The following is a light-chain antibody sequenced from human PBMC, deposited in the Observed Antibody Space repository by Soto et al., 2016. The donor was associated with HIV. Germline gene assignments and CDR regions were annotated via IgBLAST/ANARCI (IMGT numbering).Light chain of an antibody. Sequence: SYELTQPPSVSVSPGQTASITCSGDKLGDRYACWYQQKPGQSLVLVIYQDTKRPSGIPERFSGSNSGNTATLTISGTQAMDEADYYCQAWDISTVVFGGGTKLTVL. CDR2: QDT. J-gene: IGLJ2*01. CDR3: QAWDISTVV. CDR1: KLGDRY. V-gene: IGLV3-1*01.